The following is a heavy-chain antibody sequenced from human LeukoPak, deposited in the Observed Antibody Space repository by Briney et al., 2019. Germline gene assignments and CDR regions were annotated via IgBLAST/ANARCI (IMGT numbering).Heavy chain of an antibody. CDR1: GFALSDYY. J-gene: IGHJ6*03. D-gene: IGHD4-17*01. CDR3: ARTPGMTTVTNSYYNFYIDV. CDR2: VSSSGGNI. V-gene: IGHV3-11*04. Sequence: GGSLRLSCAASGFALSDYYMIWIRQAPGKGLEWVSHVSSSGGNIYYAESVKGRLTISRDNGRNSLFLQMDSLRVDDTAVYYCARTPGMTTVTNSYYNFYIDVWGKGTTVTVSS.